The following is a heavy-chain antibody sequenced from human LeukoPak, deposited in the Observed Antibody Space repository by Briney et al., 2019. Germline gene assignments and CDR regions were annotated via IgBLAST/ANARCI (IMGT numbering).Heavy chain of an antibody. V-gene: IGHV4-34*01. Sequence: SETLSLTCAVYGGSFSGYYWSWIRQPPGKGLEWIGETNHSGSTNYNPSLKSRVTISVDTSKNQVSLKLTSVTAADTAVYYCARDPEGDDSSWYDYWGQGTLVTVSS. CDR2: TNHSGST. CDR1: GGSFSGYY. D-gene: IGHD6-13*01. CDR3: ARDPEGDDSSWYDY. J-gene: IGHJ4*02.